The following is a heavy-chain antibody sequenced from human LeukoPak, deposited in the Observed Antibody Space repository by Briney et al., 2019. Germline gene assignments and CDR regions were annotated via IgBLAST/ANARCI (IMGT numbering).Heavy chain of an antibody. D-gene: IGHD6-19*01. J-gene: IGHJ4*02. CDR1: GYTFTGYY. Sequence: ASVKVSCTASGYTFTGYYMHWVRQAPGQGLEWMGWINPNSGGTNYAQKFQGRVTMTRDTSISTAYMELSRLRSDDTAVYYCARDTGFIAVAGTGFDYWGQGTLVTVSS. CDR2: INPNSGGT. V-gene: IGHV1-2*02. CDR3: ARDTGFIAVAGTGFDY.